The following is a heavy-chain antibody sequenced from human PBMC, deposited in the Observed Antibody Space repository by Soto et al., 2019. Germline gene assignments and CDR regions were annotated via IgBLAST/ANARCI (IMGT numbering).Heavy chain of an antibody. CDR2: INAGNSNT. Sequence: QVQLVQSGAEVKKPGASVKVSCKASGYTFTSYARHWVRQAPGQRLEWLGWINAGNSNTKYSQKFQGRVTITRDTSASTAYMELSSLRSEDAAAYDCARDLGGWPDYWGQGTLSTVSS. J-gene: IGHJ4*02. V-gene: IGHV1-3*01. D-gene: IGHD2-15*01. CDR1: GYTFTSYA. CDR3: ARDLGGWPDY.